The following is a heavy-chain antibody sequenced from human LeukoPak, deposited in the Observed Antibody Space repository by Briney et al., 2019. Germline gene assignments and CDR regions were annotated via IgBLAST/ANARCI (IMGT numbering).Heavy chain of an antibody. D-gene: IGHD6-13*01. CDR1: GFTFSSYW. CDR3: ARGRGSSSWYFGYYYYYYGMDV. V-gene: IGHV3-7*01. CDR2: IKQDGSEK. J-gene: IGHJ6*02. Sequence: PGGSLRLSCAASGFTFSSYWMSWVRQTPGKGLEWVANIKQDGSEKYYVDSVKGRFTISRDNAKNSLYLQMNSLRAEDTAVYYCARGRGSSSWYFGYYYYYYGMDVWGQGTTVTVSS.